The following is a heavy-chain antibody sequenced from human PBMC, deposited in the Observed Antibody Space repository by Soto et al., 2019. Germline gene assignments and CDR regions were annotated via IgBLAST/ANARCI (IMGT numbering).Heavy chain of an antibody. V-gene: IGHV1-18*01. Sequence: QVQLVQSGAEVKKPGASVKVSCRASGYTFTTSGISWVRQAPGQGLEWMAWISTNSGNTNYAQKFQGRVTMTTDTSTSTAYMELRSLRSDDTAVYFCARDVNRRLDSWGQGTLVSVSS. CDR3: ARDVNRRLDS. CDR1: GYTFTTSG. J-gene: IGHJ4*02. CDR2: ISTNSGNT.